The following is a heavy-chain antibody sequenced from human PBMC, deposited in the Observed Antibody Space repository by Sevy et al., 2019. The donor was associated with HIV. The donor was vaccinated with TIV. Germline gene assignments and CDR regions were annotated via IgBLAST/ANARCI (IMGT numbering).Heavy chain of an antibody. CDR1: GGSISSSSYY. Sequence: SETLSLTCTVSGGSISSSSYYWGWIRQPPGKGLEWIGSIYYSGSTYSNPSLKRRVSISVDTSKNQFALKLSSVTAADTAVYYCARHNSGSYSEYYYYYYYMDVWGKGTTVTVSS. J-gene: IGHJ6*03. D-gene: IGHD1-26*01. CDR2: IYYSGST. CDR3: ARHNSGSYSEYYYYYYYMDV. V-gene: IGHV4-39*01.